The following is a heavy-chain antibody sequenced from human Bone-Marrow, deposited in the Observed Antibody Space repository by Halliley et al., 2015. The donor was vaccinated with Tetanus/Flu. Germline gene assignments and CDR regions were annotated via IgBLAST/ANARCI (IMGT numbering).Heavy chain of an antibody. CDR2: ISNKGYST. CDR3: AKGSDLNFLINFSFES. V-gene: IGHV3-23*05. CDR1: GFPFDSYA. Sequence: SLRLSCEGSGFPFDSYALAWIRQAPGKGLEWVSVISNKGYSTYYADSVKGRFTISRDNSKNTLYMQMDTLRDEDTAVYYCAKGSDLNFLINFSFESCGQGTLVAVSS. D-gene: IGHD2-21*01. J-gene: IGHJ4*02.